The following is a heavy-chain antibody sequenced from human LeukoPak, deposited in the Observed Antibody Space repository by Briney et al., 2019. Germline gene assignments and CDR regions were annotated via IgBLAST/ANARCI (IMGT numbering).Heavy chain of an antibody. CDR1: GFTFDDYA. J-gene: IGHJ4*02. CDR2: ISWNSGSI. Sequence: ALRLSCAASGFTFDDYAMHWVRQAPGKGLEWVSGISWNSGSIGYADSVKGRFTISRDNAKNSLYLQMNSLRTEDTALYYCAKARYDSSGYYPSYFDYWGQGTLVTVSS. V-gene: IGHV3-9*01. D-gene: IGHD3-22*01. CDR3: AKARYDSSGYYPSYFDY.